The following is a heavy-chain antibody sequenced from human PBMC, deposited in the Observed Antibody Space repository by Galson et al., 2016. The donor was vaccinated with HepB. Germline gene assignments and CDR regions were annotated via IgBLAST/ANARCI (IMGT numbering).Heavy chain of an antibody. CDR3: ARDYNGDFWSGYYHSYYYMDL. V-gene: IGHV3-33*01. D-gene: IGHD3-3*01. J-gene: IGHJ6*03. CDR1: GFTFSNHG. CDR2: IWADGGNK. Sequence: SLRLSCAASGFTFSNHGMHWVRQAPGKGLECVAVIWADGGNKYYVDSVKGRFTISRDNSKNTVYLQMNSLRADDTAVYYCARDYNGDFWSGYYHSYYYMDLWGKGTTVTVSS.